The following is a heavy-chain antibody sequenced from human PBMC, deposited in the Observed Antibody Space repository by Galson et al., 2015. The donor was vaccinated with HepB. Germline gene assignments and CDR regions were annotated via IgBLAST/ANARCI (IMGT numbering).Heavy chain of an antibody. D-gene: IGHD2-2*01. CDR2: IWYDGSNK. CDR1: GFTFSSYG. CDR3: ARDPLHCSSTSCYAFDI. V-gene: IGHV3-33*01. J-gene: IGHJ3*02. Sequence: SLRLSCAASGFTFSSYGMHWVRQAPGKGLEWVAVIWYDGSNKYYADSVKGRFTISRDNSKNTLYLQMNSLRAEDTAVYYCARDPLHCSSTSCYAFDIWGQGTMVTVSS.